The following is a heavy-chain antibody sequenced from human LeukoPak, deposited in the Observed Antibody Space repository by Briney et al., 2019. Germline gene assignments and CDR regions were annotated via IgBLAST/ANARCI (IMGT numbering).Heavy chain of an antibody. V-gene: IGHV4-39*01. CDR3: ASLYYYGSGNNWFDP. J-gene: IGHJ5*02. CDR2: IFYSGST. CDR1: GGSITNNNYY. Sequence: SETLSLTCTVSGGSITNNNYYWGWIRQPPGKGLEWIGSIFYSGSTYYIPSLKSRVTVSVDTSKNQFSLKLSSVTAADTAVYYCASLYYYGSGNNWFDPWGQGTLVTVSS. D-gene: IGHD3-10*01.